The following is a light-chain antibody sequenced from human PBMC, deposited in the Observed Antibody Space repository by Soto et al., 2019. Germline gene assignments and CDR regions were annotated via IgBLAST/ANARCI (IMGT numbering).Light chain of an antibody. J-gene: IGLJ1*01. CDR3: CSYAGSSPV. Sequence: QSALTQPASVSGSPGQSITISCTGTSSDVGSYNLVSWYQQHPGKAPKLMTYEGSKWPSGVSNRFSGSKSGNTASLTISGLQAEDEADYYCCSYAGSSPVFGTGTKLTVL. CDR2: EGS. V-gene: IGLV2-23*03. CDR1: SSDVGSYNL.